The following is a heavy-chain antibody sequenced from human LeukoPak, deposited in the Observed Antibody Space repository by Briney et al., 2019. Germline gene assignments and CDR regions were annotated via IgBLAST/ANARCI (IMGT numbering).Heavy chain of an antibody. CDR1: GYTFTSYG. CDR3: ARDPVVRGVSNFDY. V-gene: IGHV1-18*01. Sequence: GASVKVSSKTSGYTFTSYGISWVRQAPGQGLEWMGWISAYNGNTNYAQKLHGRVTMTTDTSTSTAYMELRSLSSDDTAVYYCARDPVVRGVSNFDYWGEGTLVTVSS. CDR2: ISAYNGNT. J-gene: IGHJ4*02. D-gene: IGHD3-10*01.